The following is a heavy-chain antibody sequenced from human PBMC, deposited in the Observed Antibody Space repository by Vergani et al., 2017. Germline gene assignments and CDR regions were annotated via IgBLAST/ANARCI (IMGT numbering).Heavy chain of an antibody. J-gene: IGHJ4*02. CDR2: IYPGDSDT. CDR3: ARQFDGYYYDSGTDY. Sequence: EVQLVQSGAEVKKPGESLQISCKGSGYSFTSYWIGWVRQMPGKGLEWMGIIYPGDSDTRYSPSFQGQVTISADKSISTAYLQWSSLNASDTAMYYCARQFDGYYYDSGTDYWGQGTLVTVSS. V-gene: IGHV5-51*01. CDR1: GYSFTSYW. D-gene: IGHD3-22*01.